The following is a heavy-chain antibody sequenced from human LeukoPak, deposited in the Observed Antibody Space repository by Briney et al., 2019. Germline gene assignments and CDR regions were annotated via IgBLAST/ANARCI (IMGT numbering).Heavy chain of an antibody. CDR2: IIPIFGTA. CDR1: GGTFSSYA. Sequence: GASVKVSCKASGGTFSSYAISWVRQAPGQGLEWMGGIIPIFGTANYAQKFQGRVTITADESTSTAYMELSSLRSEDTAVYYCARTYRLDRVAAELDYWGQGTLVTVSS. J-gene: IGHJ4*02. CDR3: ARTYRLDRVAAELDY. D-gene: IGHD6-19*01. V-gene: IGHV1-69*01.